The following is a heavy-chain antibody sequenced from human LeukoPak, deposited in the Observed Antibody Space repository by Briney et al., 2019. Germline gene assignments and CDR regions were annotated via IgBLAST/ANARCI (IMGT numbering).Heavy chain of an antibody. CDR2: FDPEDGET. CDR3: ATGRSYYYYMDV. Sequence: ASVKVSCKASGYTFTSYAMNWVRQAPGKGLEWMGGFDPEDGETIYAQKFQGRVTMTEDTSTDTAYMELSSLRSEDTAVYYCATGRSYYYYMDVWGKGTTVTVTS. J-gene: IGHJ6*03. CDR1: GYTFTSYA. V-gene: IGHV1-24*01.